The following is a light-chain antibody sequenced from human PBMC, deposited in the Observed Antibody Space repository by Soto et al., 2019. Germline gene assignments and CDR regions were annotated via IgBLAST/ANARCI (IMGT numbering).Light chain of an antibody. Sequence: EIVLTQSPGTLSLSPGERATLSCRASQSVSRSYLAWYHQKPGQAPRLLIYGASSRATGIPDRFSGSGSGTEFTLSISRLEPQDFAVYYCQQYGSSPGTFGPGTKVDIK. V-gene: IGKV3-20*01. CDR3: QQYGSSPGT. CDR2: GAS. CDR1: QSVSRSY. J-gene: IGKJ3*01.